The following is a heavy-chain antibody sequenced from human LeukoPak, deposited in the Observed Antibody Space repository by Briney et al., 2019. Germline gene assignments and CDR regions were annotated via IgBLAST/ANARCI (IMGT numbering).Heavy chain of an antibody. CDR3: ARDDTGRVGWFDP. V-gene: IGHV4-4*07. J-gene: IGHJ5*02. D-gene: IGHD1-1*01. CDR2: ICSSGST. Sequence: SETLSLTCTVSGGSISNYYWSWIRQPAGKGLEWIGRICSSGSTNYNPSLKGRVTMSVDTSKNQFSLKLSSVTAVDTAVYHCARDDTGRVGWFDPWGQGTLVTVSS. CDR1: GGSISNYY.